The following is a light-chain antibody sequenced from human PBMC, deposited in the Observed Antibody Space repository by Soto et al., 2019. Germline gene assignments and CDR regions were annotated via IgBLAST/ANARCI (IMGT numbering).Light chain of an antibody. CDR3: QQSYSTLWT. J-gene: IGKJ1*01. Sequence: DIPMTQYPSSLSASVGDRVTITCRASQSISSYLNWYQQKPGKAPKLLIYAASSLQSGDPSRFRGSGSGTDFTLTISSLQPEDCATYYCQQSYSTLWTFGQGTKVEIK. CDR2: AAS. CDR1: QSISSY. V-gene: IGKV1-39*01.